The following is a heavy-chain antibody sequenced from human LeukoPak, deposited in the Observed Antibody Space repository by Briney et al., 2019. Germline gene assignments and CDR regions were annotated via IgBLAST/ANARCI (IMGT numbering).Heavy chain of an antibody. CDR3: ATLTTVITSLFDF. CDR2: ISNSGDNT. Sequence: GGSLRLSCAASGFTFSSYAMSWVRQAPGKGLEWVSAISNSGDNTYYADSVKGRFTISRDNSKNTLYLQMNSLRAEDTAVYYCATLTTVITSLFDFWGQGTLVTVSS. V-gene: IGHV3-23*01. D-gene: IGHD4-23*01. J-gene: IGHJ4*02. CDR1: GFTFSSYA.